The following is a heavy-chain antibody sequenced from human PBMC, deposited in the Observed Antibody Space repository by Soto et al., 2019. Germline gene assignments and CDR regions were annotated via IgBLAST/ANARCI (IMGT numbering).Heavy chain of an antibody. CDR1: GGSFGAYF. D-gene: IGHD3-22*01. J-gene: IGHJ4*02. Sequence: SGTLSLTFAVSGGSFGAYFWNWIRQSPRKGLEWIVEINHSGIANYNPSLKSRVVASVDSSKNQLFLNLRSVTAADTAVYYCASGSSGYYLAYGYWGQGTLVTVSS. CDR2: INHSGIA. V-gene: IGHV4-34*01. CDR3: ASGSSGYYLAYGY.